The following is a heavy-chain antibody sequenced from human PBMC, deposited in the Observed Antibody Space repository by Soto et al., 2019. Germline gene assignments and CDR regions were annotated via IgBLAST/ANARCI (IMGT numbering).Heavy chain of an antibody. D-gene: IGHD3-22*01. CDR1: GFTFGSYA. CDR2: LSGSGGTT. CDR3: SFVHDTTGPTRIDS. Sequence: PGGSLILSCAASGFTFGSYAMSWVRQTPGKGLEWVSTLSGSGGTTYYADSVKGQFTISRDNSKSTLYLQMNSLRAEDTAVYYFSFVHDTTGPTRIDSWGQGTLLTVSS. V-gene: IGHV3-23*01. J-gene: IGHJ5*01.